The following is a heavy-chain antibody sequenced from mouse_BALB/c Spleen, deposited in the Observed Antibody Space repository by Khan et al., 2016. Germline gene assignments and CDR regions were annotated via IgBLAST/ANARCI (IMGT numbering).Heavy chain of an antibody. CDR3: ALVRYY. CDR2: IGYSGIT. Sequence: EVQLQESGPGLVKPSQSLSLTCTATGYSITSDYACNWIRQSPGNRLEWMAHIGYSGITSYNPSLKSRISITRDTSNNQFFLQLNSVTTEDTGTDYCALVRYYWGQGTTLTVSS. J-gene: IGHJ2*01. CDR1: GYSITSDYA. D-gene: IGHD1-1*01. V-gene: IGHV3-2*02.